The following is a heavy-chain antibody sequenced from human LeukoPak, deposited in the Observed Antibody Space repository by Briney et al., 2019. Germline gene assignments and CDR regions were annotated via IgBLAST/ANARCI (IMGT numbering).Heavy chain of an antibody. V-gene: IGHV1-18*01. CDR2: ISVYNVNT. CDR3: ARPYDTSGYYNYYLDY. Sequence: ASVKVSCKASGYNLISYGIIWVRQAPGQGLEWIGWISVYNVNTNYAQKFQGRVTMTTDTSTSTAYMELRSLKSDDTAVYFCARPYDTSGYYNYYLDYWGQGTLVTVFS. D-gene: IGHD3-22*01. CDR1: GYNLISYG. J-gene: IGHJ4*02.